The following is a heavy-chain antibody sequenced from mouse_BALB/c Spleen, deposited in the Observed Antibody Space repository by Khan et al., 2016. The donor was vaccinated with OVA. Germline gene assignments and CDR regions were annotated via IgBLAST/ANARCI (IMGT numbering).Heavy chain of an antibody. Sequence: QVQLQQSGAELVRPGVSVKISCKGSGYTFTDYAMHWVKQSHAKSLEWIGVISTYYGDASYNQKFKGKATMTVDKSSSTAYMELARLTSEDSAIYYWARGSRGYFDVWGAGTTVTVSS. D-gene: IGHD3-1*01. V-gene: IGHV1S137*01. CDR3: ARGSRGYFDV. CDR2: ISTYYGDA. J-gene: IGHJ1*01. CDR1: GYTFTDYA.